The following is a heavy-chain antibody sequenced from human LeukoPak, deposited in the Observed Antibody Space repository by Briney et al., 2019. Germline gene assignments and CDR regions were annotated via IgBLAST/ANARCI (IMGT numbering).Heavy chain of an antibody. J-gene: IGHJ6*03. CDR1: GGTFSSYA. CDR2: IIPIFGTA. CDR3: ARDRTVVANYYYMDV. Sequence: ASVKVSCKASGGTFSSYAMRWVRQAPGQGLEWMGGIIPIFGTANYAQKFQGRVTITADESTSTAYMELNSLRSEDTAVYYCARDRTVVANYYYMDVWGKGTTVTVSS. D-gene: IGHD2-15*01. V-gene: IGHV1-69*13.